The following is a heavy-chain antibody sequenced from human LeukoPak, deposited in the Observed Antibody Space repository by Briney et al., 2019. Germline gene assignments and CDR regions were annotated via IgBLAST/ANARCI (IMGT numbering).Heavy chain of an antibody. CDR2: IYYSGST. CDR3: ARDGHSSGWSAAFDI. CDR1: GSSISSNY. V-gene: IGHV4-59*01. Sequence: SETLSLTCSVSGSSISSNYWSWIQQPPGKGLEWIGYIYYSGSTNYNPSLKSRATISVDTSKNQFSLKLRSVTAADTAVYYCARDGHSSGWSAAFDIWGQGTMVTVS. D-gene: IGHD6-19*01. J-gene: IGHJ3*02.